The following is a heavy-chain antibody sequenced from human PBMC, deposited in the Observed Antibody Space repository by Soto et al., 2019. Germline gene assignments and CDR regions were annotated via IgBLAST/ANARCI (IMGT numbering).Heavy chain of an antibody. CDR1: GFTFSSYA. V-gene: IGHV3-23*01. D-gene: IGHD3-22*01. Sequence: PGGSLRLSCAASGFTFSSYAMSWVRQAPGKGLEWVSAISGSGGSTYYADSVKGRFTISRDNSKNTLYLQMNSLRAEDTAVYYCAKSDDSSGNRVPIYYYGMDVWGQGTTVTVSS. J-gene: IGHJ6*02. CDR3: AKSDDSSGNRVPIYYYGMDV. CDR2: ISGSGGST.